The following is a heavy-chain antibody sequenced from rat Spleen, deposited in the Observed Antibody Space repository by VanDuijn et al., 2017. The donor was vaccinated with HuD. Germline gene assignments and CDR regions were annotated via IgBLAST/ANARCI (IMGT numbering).Heavy chain of an antibody. CDR3: ARLWSSYIDYYVMDA. CDR2: ISPSGGST. CDR1: GFTLSDYD. J-gene: IGHJ4*01. Sequence: EVQLVESDGGLVQPGRSLKLSCAASGFTLSDYDMAWVRQAPTKGLEWVASISPSGGSTYYRDSVKGRFTVSRDNAKSTLYLQMDSLRSEDTATYYCARLWSSYIDYYVMDAWGQGASVTVSS. V-gene: IGHV5S23*01. D-gene: IGHD1-2*01.